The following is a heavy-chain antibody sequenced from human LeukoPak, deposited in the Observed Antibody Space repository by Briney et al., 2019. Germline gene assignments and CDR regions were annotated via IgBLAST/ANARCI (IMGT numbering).Heavy chain of an antibody. CDR2: ISTYNGNT. CDR3: ASGTSYSSGWQY. CDR1: GYAFSNYG. D-gene: IGHD6-19*01. V-gene: IGHV1-18*01. Sequence: ASVKVSCKASGYAFSNYGISWVRQAPGQGLEWMGWISTYNGNTNYAQRLQGRVTMTTDTSTSTAYMELRSLRSDDTAVYFCASGTSYSSGWQYWGQGTQVTVSS. J-gene: IGHJ4*02.